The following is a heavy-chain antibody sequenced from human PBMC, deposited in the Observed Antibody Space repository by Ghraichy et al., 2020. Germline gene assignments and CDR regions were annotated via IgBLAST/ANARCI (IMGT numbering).Heavy chain of an antibody. V-gene: IGHV3-48*01. J-gene: IGHJ6*03. CDR1: GFTFSSYS. Sequence: LSLTCAASGFTFSSYSVNWVRQAPGKGLQWISFISTTSSSRYYVDSVKGRFSISRDKAKNSVDLQMSSLRAEDTAVYYCAGVTTTVTQGDYYYYMDVWGKGTTVTVSS. CDR2: ISTTSSSR. CDR3: AGVTTTVTQGDYYYYMDV. D-gene: IGHD4-17*01.